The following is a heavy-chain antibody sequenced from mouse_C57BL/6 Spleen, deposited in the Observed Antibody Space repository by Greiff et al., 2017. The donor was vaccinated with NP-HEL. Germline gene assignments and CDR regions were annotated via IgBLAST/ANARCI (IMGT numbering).Heavy chain of an antibody. CDR2: IDPENGDT. CDR3: TTWHYYGSSPFDY. D-gene: IGHD1-1*01. V-gene: IGHV14-4*01. CDR1: GFNIKDDY. Sequence: EVQLQQSGAELVRPGASVKLSCTASGFNIKDDYMHWVKQRPEQGLEWIGWIDPENGDTEYASKFQGKATITADTSSNTAYLQLSSLTSEDTAVYYCTTWHYYGSSPFDYWGQGTTLTVSS. J-gene: IGHJ2*01.